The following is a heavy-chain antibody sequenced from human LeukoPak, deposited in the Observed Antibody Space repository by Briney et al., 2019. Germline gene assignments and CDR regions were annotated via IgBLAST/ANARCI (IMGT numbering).Heavy chain of an antibody. D-gene: IGHD3-22*01. CDR2: TYYNGNT. CDR1: GGSIGGYY. V-gene: IGHV4-59*01. J-gene: IGHJ4*02. Sequence: SETLSLTCSVSGGSIGGYYWSWMRQSPVKGLEWIGFTYYNGNTKYNPSLESRATISPDTSRNQISLHLRSVTAADTAVYYCVRHIVAITKFDYWGQGTLVTVSS. CDR3: VRHIVAITKFDY.